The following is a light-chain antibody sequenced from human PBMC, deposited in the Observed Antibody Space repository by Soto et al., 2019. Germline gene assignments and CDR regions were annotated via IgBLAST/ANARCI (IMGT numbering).Light chain of an antibody. J-gene: IGKJ4*01. CDR2: DAS. CDR3: QQYYTYALS. V-gene: IGKV1-5*01. CDR1: QSVSNW. Sequence: DIQMTQSPSTLSASVGDRVTITCRASQSVSNWLAWYQQKPGKAPKLLIYDASSLESGVPSRFSGSGSGTEFPLTISSLQPDDFATYYCQQYYTYALSFGGGTKVEIK.